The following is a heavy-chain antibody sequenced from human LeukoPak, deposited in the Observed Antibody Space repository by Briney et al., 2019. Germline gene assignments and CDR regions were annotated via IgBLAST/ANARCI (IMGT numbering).Heavy chain of an antibody. J-gene: IGHJ4*02. CDR3: AKERSVAGTFDY. V-gene: IGHV3-23*01. CDR2: GSSGGST. CDR1: GFTFSSYD. Sequence: GGSLRLSCAASGFTFSSYDMSWVRQAPGKGLEWVSVGSSGGSTYYADSVKGRFTISRDNSKNTLYLQMNSLRAEDTAVYYCAKERSVAGTFDYWGQGTLVTVSS. D-gene: IGHD6-19*01.